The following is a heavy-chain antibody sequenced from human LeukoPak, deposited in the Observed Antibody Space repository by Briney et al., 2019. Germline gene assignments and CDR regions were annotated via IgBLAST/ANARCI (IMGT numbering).Heavy chain of an antibody. Sequence: SETLSLTCAVYGGSFSGYYWSWIRQPPGKGLEWIGEINHSGNTNYNPSLKSRVTISVDTSKNQFSLKLSSVTAADTAVYYCARSPARASSHFDYWGQGTLVTVSS. CDR2: INHSGNT. CDR3: ARSPARASSHFDY. V-gene: IGHV4-34*01. D-gene: IGHD6-6*01. CDR1: GGSFSGYY. J-gene: IGHJ4*02.